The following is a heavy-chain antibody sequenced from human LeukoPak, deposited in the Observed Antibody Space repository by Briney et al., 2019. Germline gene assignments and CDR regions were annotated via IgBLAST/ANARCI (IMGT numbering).Heavy chain of an antibody. CDR2: ISYDGSNK. CDR1: GFTFSSYA. CDR3: ARGLRITIFGVVIMMDY. J-gene: IGHJ4*02. V-gene: IGHV3-30-3*01. D-gene: IGHD3-3*01. Sequence: GGSLRLSCAASGFTFSSYAVNWVRQAPGKGLEWVAVISYDGSNKYYADSVKGRFTISRDNSKNTLYLQMNSLRAEDTAVYYCARGLRITIFGVVIMMDYWGQGTLVTVSS.